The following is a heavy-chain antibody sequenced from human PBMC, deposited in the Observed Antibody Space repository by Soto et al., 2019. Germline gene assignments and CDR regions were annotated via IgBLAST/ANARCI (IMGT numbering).Heavy chain of an antibody. Sequence: QVQLVESGGGMVQPGRSLRLSCAASGFSFSGFGMHWVRQTPGKGLEWVALISSDGSNEHYADSVKGRFIISRDNSNNTVYLQMNSLRAEDTALYYCAKSIVFGLIPLRRSWFDPWGQGTLVTVSS. CDR2: ISSDGSNE. J-gene: IGHJ5*02. CDR1: GFSFSGFG. V-gene: IGHV3-30*18. D-gene: IGHD3-3*01. CDR3: AKSIVFGLIPLRRSWFDP.